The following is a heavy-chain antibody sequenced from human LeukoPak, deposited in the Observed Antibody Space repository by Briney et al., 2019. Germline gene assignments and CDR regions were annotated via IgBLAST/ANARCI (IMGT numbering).Heavy chain of an antibody. V-gene: IGHV4-59*02. CDR3: ARTKWRQPDGSIQEDY. J-gene: IGHJ4*02. Sequence: PSETLSLTCTVSGVSASDYYWSWIRQPPGKGLEWIGYVSNRGTTNDHPSLKSRVTISVDTSKNQFSLKLSSVTAADTAVYYCARTKWRQPDGSIQEDYWGQGTLVTVSS. D-gene: IGHD5-24*01. CDR2: VSNRGTT. CDR1: GVSASDYY.